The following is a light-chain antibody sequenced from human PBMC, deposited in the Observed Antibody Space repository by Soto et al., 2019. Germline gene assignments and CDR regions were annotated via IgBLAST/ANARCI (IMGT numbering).Light chain of an antibody. Sequence: QSVLTQPPSVSGAPGQRVTISCTGSSSSVGTAYDVNWYQQLPGTAPKLLIYGSNHRPSGVPDRFSGSKSGTSASLAITGVQDEDEDDYYYQSYDSSLRRSLVFGGGTKLTVL. J-gene: IGLJ2*01. CDR3: QSYDSSLRRSLV. V-gene: IGLV1-40*01. CDR1: SSSVGTAYD. CDR2: GSN.